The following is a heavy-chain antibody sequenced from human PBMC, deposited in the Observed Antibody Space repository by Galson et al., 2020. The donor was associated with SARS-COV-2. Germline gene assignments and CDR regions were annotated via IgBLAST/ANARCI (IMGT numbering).Heavy chain of an antibody. CDR1: GDSISSTRYY. V-gene: IGHV4-39*01. D-gene: IGHD2-15*01. J-gene: IGHJ4*02. CDR3: ARHGPENCSGGRCYSDY. Sequence: SETLSLTCTVSGDSISSTRYYLGWIRQPPGKGLEWIGSIYYSGSTYYNPSLKSRVTISVDTSKNQFSLKLSSVTAADTAVYYCARHGPENCSGGRCYSDYWGQGTLVTVSS. CDR2: IYYSGST.